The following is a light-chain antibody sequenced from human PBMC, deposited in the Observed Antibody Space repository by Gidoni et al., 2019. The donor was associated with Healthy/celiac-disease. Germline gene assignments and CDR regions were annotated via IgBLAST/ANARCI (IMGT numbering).Light chain of an antibody. CDR3: QQYGSSPET. Sequence: DIVLTHSPGTLSLSPGERATLSCRASQSVSSSYLAWYQQKPGQAPRLLIYGSSSRATGIPDRFSGSGSGTDFNLTISRMEPEDFAVYYCQQYGSSPETFGQGTKVEIK. J-gene: IGKJ1*01. CDR1: QSVSSSY. CDR2: GSS. V-gene: IGKV3-20*01.